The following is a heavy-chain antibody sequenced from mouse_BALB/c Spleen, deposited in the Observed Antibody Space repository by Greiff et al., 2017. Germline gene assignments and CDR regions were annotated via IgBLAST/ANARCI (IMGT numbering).Heavy chain of an antibody. D-gene: IGHD2-3*01. Sequence: QVQLQQSGAELVKPGASVKLSCKASGYTFTSYYMYWVKQRPGQGLEWIVEINPSNGGTNFNEKFKSKATLTVDKSSSTAYMQLSSLTSEDSAVYYCTRSDDGYYPYAMDYWGQGTSVTVSS. J-gene: IGHJ4*01. CDR2: INPSNGGT. CDR1: GYTFTSYY. V-gene: IGHV1S81*02. CDR3: TRSDDGYYPYAMDY.